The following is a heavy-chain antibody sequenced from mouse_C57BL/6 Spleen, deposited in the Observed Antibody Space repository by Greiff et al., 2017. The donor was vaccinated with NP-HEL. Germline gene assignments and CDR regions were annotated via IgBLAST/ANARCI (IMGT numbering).Heavy chain of an antibody. D-gene: IGHD2-12*01. J-gene: IGHJ1*03. CDR1: GFTFSDYY. Sequence: EVQVVESEGGLVQPGSSMKLSCTASGFTFSDYYMAWVRQVPEKGLEWVANINYDGSSTYYLDSLKSRFIISRDNAKNILYLQMSSLKSEDTATYYCARDNYSPWSFDVWGTGTTVTVSS. CDR2: INYDGSST. V-gene: IGHV5-16*01. CDR3: ARDNYSPWSFDV.